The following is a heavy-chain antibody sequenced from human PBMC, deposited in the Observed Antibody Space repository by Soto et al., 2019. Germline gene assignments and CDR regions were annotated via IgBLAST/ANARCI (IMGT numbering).Heavy chain of an antibody. D-gene: IGHD3-3*01. J-gene: IGHJ3*01. V-gene: IGHV3-15*07. CDR3: VTDRYDGAFDL. CDR1: GFTFTIAW. CDR2: IKSKASGGTT. Sequence: EAQLVESGGGLVEPGGSLRLSCAASGFTFTIAWMNWVRQAPGKGLEWVGRIKSKASGGTTDYAAPVKGRFSISRDDLKNTLYLQVDSLKTEDTAVYYCVTDRYDGAFDLWGQGTMVTVSS.